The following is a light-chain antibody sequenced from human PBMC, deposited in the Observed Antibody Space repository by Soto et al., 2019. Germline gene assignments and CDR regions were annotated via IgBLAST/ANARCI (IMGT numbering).Light chain of an antibody. CDR3: CSYAGSSTYA. CDR1: SSDVGSYNL. CDR2: EGS. V-gene: IGLV2-23*01. J-gene: IGLJ1*01. Sequence: QSALTQPASGSGPPGQSITISCTGNSSDVGSYNLVSWYQQHPDKAPKLMIYEGSKRPSGVSNRFSGPKSGNTASQTISGLQAEDEADYYCCSYAGSSTYAFGTGTKVTVL.